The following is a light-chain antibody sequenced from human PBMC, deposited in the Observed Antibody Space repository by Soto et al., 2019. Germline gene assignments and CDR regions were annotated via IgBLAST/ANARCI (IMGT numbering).Light chain of an antibody. CDR3: FSHRSGDSHV. CDR2: GVT. V-gene: IGLV2-14*01. CDR1: ISDIGAYNY. Sequence: QSALTQPSSLSGSPGQSITISCTGTISDIGAYNYVSWYQQYPGKAPKLMIYGVTNRPSGVSNRFSGSKTGNTASLTISGLQAEDEADYYCFSHRSGDSHVFGTGTKVTVL. J-gene: IGLJ1*01.